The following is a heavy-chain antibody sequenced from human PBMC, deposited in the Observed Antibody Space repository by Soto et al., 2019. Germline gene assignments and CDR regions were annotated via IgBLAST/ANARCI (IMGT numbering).Heavy chain of an antibody. Sequence: TGGSLRLSCVASGFTFDDHVMHWVRQVPGKGLEWVGHINWDGYSIGYGDSVRGRFTISRDNAKNTPYLQMNSLRPEDTALYYCARSWSGSTSGRVDVWGRGTTVTVSS. CDR2: INWDGYSI. V-gene: IGHV3-9*01. CDR3: ARSWSGSTSGRVDV. J-gene: IGHJ6*02. D-gene: IGHD3-3*01. CDR1: GFTFDDHV.